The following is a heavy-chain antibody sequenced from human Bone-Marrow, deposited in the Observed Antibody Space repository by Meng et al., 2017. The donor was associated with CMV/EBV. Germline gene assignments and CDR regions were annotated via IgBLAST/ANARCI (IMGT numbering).Heavy chain of an antibody. V-gene: IGHV2-26*01. D-gene: IGHD2-2*01. CDR1: GFSLSNARMG. J-gene: IGHJ4*02. Sequence: SGPTLVKPTKTLTLTCTVSGFSLSNARMGVSWIRQPPGKALEWLAHIFSNDEKSYSTSLKSRLTISKDTSKSQVVLTMTNMDPVDTATYYCARTYCSSTSCRPDYWGQGTLVTVSS. CDR3: ARTYCSSTSCRPDY. CDR2: IFSNDEK.